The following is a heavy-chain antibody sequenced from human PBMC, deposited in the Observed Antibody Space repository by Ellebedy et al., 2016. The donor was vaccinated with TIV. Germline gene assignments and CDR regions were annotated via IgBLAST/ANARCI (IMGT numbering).Heavy chain of an antibody. CDR3: AREIDGTWYDS. Sequence: GESLKISCKGSGYSFTSYWIGWVRQMPGKGLEWMGIIYPGDSDIRYSPSFQGQVTISADRSINTAYLQWSSLKASDTAMYFCAREIDGTWYDSWGQGTLVTVSS. CDR2: IYPGDSDI. CDR1: GYSFTSYW. D-gene: IGHD6-13*01. J-gene: IGHJ4*02. V-gene: IGHV5-51*01.